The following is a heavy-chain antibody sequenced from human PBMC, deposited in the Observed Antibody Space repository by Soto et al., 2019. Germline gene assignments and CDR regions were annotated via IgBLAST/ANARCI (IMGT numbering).Heavy chain of an antibody. V-gene: IGHV2-5*02. CDR3: AYLPCSGGSSYWFSFSGMDL. Sequence: QITLKESGPRLVKPTQTLTLTCTFSRFSLSTSGVGVAWIRQPPGKALEWLALIYWDDDKRYRPSLESRLTITKDTSKNQVVLTMTNMDSVDTATYYCAYLPCSGGSSYWFSFSGMDLWGQGTTVTVSS. D-gene: IGHD2-15*01. CDR2: IYWDDDK. J-gene: IGHJ6*02. CDR1: RFSLSTSGVG.